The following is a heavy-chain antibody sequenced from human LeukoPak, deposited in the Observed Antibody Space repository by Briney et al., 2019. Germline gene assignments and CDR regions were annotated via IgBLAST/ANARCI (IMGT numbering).Heavy chain of an antibody. Sequence: SVKVSCKASGGTFSSYTISWVRQAPGQGLEWMGRIIPIFGIANYAQKFQGRVTITADKSTSTAYMELSSLRSEDTAVYYCARDKDDYSNYGPPSGMDVWGQGTTVTVSS. CDR2: IIPIFGIA. J-gene: IGHJ6*02. CDR3: ARDKDDYSNYGPPSGMDV. CDR1: GGTFSSYT. D-gene: IGHD4-11*01. V-gene: IGHV1-69*04.